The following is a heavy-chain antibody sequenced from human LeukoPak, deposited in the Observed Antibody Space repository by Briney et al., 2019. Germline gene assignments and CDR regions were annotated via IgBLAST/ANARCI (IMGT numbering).Heavy chain of an antibody. J-gene: IGHJ4*02. Sequence: PSGTLSLTCAVSGGSISSSNWWSSVRQPPGKGLEWIGEIYHSGSTNYNPSLKSRVTISVDKSKNQFSLKLSSVTAADTAVYYCARDDYYDTSGYYGHDYWGQGTLVTVSS. CDR1: GGSISSSNW. V-gene: IGHV4-4*02. CDR2: IYHSGST. CDR3: ARDDYYDTSGYYGHDY. D-gene: IGHD3-22*01.